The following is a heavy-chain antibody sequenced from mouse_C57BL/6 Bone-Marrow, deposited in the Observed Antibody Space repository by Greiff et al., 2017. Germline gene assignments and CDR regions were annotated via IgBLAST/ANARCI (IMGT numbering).Heavy chain of an antibody. J-gene: IGHJ3*01. Sequence: QVTLKESGPGILQSSQTLSLTCSFSGFSLSTSGMGVSWIRQPSGKGLEWLAHIYWDDDKRYNPSLKSRLTISKDTSRNQVFLKITSVDTADTATYYCARVYYDYDEFAYWGQGTLVTVSA. CDR1: GFSLSTSGMG. CDR3: ARVYYDYDEFAY. V-gene: IGHV8-12*01. D-gene: IGHD2-4*01. CDR2: IYWDDDK.